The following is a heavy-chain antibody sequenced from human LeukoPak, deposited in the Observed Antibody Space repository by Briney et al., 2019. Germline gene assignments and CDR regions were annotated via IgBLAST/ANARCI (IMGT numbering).Heavy chain of an antibody. D-gene: IGHD4-17*01. V-gene: IGHV4-59*01. CDR3: ARGLGYGEYLVPFDI. CDR2: IFYSGST. Sequence: SETLSLTCTVSGGSISSYYWSWIRQPPGKGLEWIGYIFYSGSTNYNPSLKSRVTISVDTSKNQFSLKLSSVTAADTAVYYCARGLGYGEYLVPFDIWGQGTLVTVSS. J-gene: IGHJ3*02. CDR1: GGSISSYY.